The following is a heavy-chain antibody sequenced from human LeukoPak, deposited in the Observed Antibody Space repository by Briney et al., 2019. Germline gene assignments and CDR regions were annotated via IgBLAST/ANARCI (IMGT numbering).Heavy chain of an antibody. CDR1: GGSISSSSYY. CDR3: ARHSRYFDWRDDAFDI. D-gene: IGHD3-9*01. CDR2: IYYSGST. J-gene: IGHJ3*02. Sequence: PSETLSLTCTVSGGSISSSSYYWGWIRQPPGKGLEWIGSIYYSGSTYYNPSLKSRVTISVDPSKNQFSLKLSSVTAADTAVYYCARHSRYFDWRDDAFDIWGQGTMVTVSS. V-gene: IGHV4-39*01.